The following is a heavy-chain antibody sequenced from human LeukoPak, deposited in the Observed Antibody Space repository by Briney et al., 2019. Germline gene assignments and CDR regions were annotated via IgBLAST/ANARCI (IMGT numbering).Heavy chain of an antibody. CDR2: ISGSGGST. D-gene: IGHD6-13*01. V-gene: IGHV3-23*01. CDR1: GFTFSSYA. J-gene: IGHJ4*02. CDR3: AKHPSSWYIFDY. Sequence: PGGSLRLSCAASGFTFSSYAMSWVRQAPGEGLEWVSAISGSGGSTYYADSVKGRFTISRDNSKNTLYLQMNSLRAEDTAVYYCAKHPSSWYIFDYWGQGTLVTVSS.